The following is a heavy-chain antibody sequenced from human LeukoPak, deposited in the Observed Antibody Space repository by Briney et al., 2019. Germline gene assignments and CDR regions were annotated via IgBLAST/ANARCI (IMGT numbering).Heavy chain of an antibody. J-gene: IGHJ3*02. CDR3: VRDFSPYCGGDCYFDAFDI. Sequence: GGSLRLSCAASGFTFSSYWMTWVRQVPGKGPEWVSNINRDGSVIHYMDSVKGRFTISRDNAKNSLYLQMNSLRAEDTAVYYCVRDFSPYCGGDCYFDAFDIWGQGTVVTVSS. CDR2: INRDGSVI. CDR1: GFTFSSYW. D-gene: IGHD2-21*01. V-gene: IGHV3-7*01.